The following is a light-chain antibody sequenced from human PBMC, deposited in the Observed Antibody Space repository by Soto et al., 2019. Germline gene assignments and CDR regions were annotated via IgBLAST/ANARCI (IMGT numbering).Light chain of an antibody. CDR3: QRYGSWT. Sequence: EIVLTQSPGTLSVSPGERATLSCRASQTISSNNLAWYQQKPGQAPSLLIYGTSSRATGIPDRSSGSGSGTDFTLTISRQEPDESAIYFCQRYGSWTFGQGKKVEI. V-gene: IGKV3-20*01. CDR2: GTS. J-gene: IGKJ1*01. CDR1: QTISSNN.